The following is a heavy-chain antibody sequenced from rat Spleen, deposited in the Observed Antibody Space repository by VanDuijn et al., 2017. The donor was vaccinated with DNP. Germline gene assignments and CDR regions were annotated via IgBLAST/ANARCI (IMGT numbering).Heavy chain of an antibody. CDR3: TIYYNTGDNWFAY. Sequence: SGGGLVQPGRSLKLSCAASGFTFSDYYMAWVRQAPTKGLEWVAYTSYDGGSTYNGDSVKGRFTMSRDNAKNTLYLQMNSLRSEDTATYYCTIYYNTGDNWFAYWGQGTLVTVSS. CDR1: GFTFSDYY. V-gene: IGHV5-20*01. J-gene: IGHJ3*01. CDR2: TSYDGGST. D-gene: IGHD1-1*01.